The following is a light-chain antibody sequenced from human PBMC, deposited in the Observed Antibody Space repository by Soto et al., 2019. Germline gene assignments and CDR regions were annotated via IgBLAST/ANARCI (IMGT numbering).Light chain of an antibody. CDR3: SARDDILSGVV. J-gene: IGLJ2*01. CDR2: RSD. CDR1: SSNIGGNH. Sequence: QSVLTQPPSASGTPGHRVTISCSGSSSNIGGNHVYWYQQFPGMAPKLLMYRSDQRPTGVPDRFSGSKSGTSASLAISGLRSDDEADYYCSARDDILSGVVFGGGTKLTVL. V-gene: IGLV1-47*01.